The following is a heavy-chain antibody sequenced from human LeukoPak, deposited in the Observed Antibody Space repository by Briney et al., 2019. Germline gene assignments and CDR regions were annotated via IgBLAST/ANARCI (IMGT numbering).Heavy chain of an antibody. D-gene: IGHD6-19*01. Sequence: GGSLRLSCAASGFTFSSYAMSWVRQAPGKGLEWVPAISGSGGSTYYADSVKGRFTISRDNSKNTLYLQMNSLRAEDTAVYYCAKTLSSGWYPDYWGQGTLVTVSS. CDR1: GFTFSSYA. CDR3: AKTLSSGWYPDY. J-gene: IGHJ4*02. CDR2: ISGSGGST. V-gene: IGHV3-23*01.